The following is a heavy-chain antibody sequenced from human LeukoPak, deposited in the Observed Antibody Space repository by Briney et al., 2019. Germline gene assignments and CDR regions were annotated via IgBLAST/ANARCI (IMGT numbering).Heavy chain of an antibody. J-gene: IGHJ4*02. Sequence: PGGSLRLSCAASGFTFSSYSMNWVRQAPGKGLEWVSSISSSSSYIYYADSVKGRFTISRDNAKNSLYLQMNSLRAEDTAVYYCARGLASSSWYAVDYWGQGTLVTVSS. CDR2: ISSSSSYI. CDR3: ARGLASSSWYAVDY. CDR1: GFTFSSYS. V-gene: IGHV3-21*01. D-gene: IGHD6-13*01.